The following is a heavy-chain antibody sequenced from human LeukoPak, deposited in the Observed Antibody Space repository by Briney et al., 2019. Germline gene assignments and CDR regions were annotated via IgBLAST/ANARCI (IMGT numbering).Heavy chain of an antibody. J-gene: IGHJ6*03. CDR1: GGSISSYY. CDR2: IYTSGST. Sequence: SETLSLTCTVSGGSISSYYWSWIRPPAGKGREWIGPIYTSGSTNYNPSLKSRVTMSVATSKYQFSLKLSSVTAADTAVYYCARELKSRPQYCSVGSCYYYYYYMDVWVKGTTVTVSS. CDR3: ARELKSRPQYCSVGSCYYYYYYMDV. V-gene: IGHV4-4*07. D-gene: IGHD2-15*01.